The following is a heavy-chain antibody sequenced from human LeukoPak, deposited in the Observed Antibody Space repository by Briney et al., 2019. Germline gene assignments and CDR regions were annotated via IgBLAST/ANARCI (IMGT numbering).Heavy chain of an antibody. CDR2: IIPIFGIA. CDR1: GGTFSSYA. CDR3: ARIRDGYNP. Sequence: ASVKVSCKASGGTFSSYAISWVRQAPGQGLEWVGRIIPIFGIANYAQKFQGRVTITADKSTSTAYMELSSLRSEDTAVYYCARIRDGYNPWGQGTLVTVSS. D-gene: IGHD5-24*01. J-gene: IGHJ5*02. V-gene: IGHV1-69*04.